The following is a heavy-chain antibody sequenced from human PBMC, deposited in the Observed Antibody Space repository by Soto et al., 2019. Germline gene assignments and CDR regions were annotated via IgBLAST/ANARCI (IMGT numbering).Heavy chain of an antibody. CDR3: ATPPSRAYVLYDGFDS. J-gene: IGHJ3*02. D-gene: IGHD3-16*01. V-gene: IGHV3-23*01. CDR1: GISFISFA. Sequence: WGSLRLSCEASGISFISFALSWFRQAPGKGLQWVSAISVGGGATYYADSVKGRFTVSRDNSKTTLYLQMNSLRAEDTPIYYRATPPSRAYVLYDGFDSWGQGTMVTVS. CDR2: ISVGGGAT.